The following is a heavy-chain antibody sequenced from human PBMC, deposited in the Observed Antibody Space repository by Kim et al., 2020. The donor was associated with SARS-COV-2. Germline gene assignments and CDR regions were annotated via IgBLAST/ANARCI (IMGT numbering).Heavy chain of an antibody. Sequence: PSLKRRVTMSVDTSKNQFSLKLSSVTAADTAVYYCARGPEAGWYLLWFDPWGQGTLVTVSS. J-gene: IGHJ5*02. D-gene: IGHD6-19*01. V-gene: IGHV4-4*07. CDR3: ARGPEAGWYLLWFDP.